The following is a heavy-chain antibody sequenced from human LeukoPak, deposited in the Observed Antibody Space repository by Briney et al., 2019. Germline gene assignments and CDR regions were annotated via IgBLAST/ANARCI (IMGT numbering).Heavy chain of an antibody. CDR1: GFTFSSYW. Sequence: PGGSLRLSCAASGFTFSSYWMHWVRQAPGKGLVWVSRINSDGSITSYADSVKGRFTISRDNAKNTLYLQMNSLRAEDTSVYYCAKGAYYHGSGRYFDYWGQGTLVTVSS. CDR3: AKGAYYHGSGRYFDY. V-gene: IGHV3-74*01. D-gene: IGHD3-10*01. CDR2: INSDGSIT. J-gene: IGHJ4*02.